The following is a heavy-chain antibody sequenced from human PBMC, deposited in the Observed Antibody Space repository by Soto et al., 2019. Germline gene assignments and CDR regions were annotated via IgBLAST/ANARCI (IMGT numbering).Heavy chain of an antibody. V-gene: IGHV4-31*03. J-gene: IGHJ3*02. Sequence: QVQLQESGPGLVKPSQTLSLTCTVSGGSISTGGYYWSWIRQHPGRGLEWIGYIYHSGMTFSNPSLPSRIATSIDTSKNKFALKLSSVTAADTAVYYCATVRWELHDAVDIWGQATMVSVSS. CDR2: IYHSGMT. CDR1: GGSISTGGYY. D-gene: IGHD1-26*01. CDR3: ATVRWELHDAVDI.